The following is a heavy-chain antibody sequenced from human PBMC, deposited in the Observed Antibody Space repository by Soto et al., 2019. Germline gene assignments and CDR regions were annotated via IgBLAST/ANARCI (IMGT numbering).Heavy chain of an antibody. CDR2: MNSNNGNT. J-gene: IGHJ6*02. V-gene: IGHV1-8*01. D-gene: IGHD3-10*01. CDR1: GNTFSNYD. CDR3: ARRRRAIISKYYALDV. Sequence: QMQLVQSGAEVKKPGASVKVSCKAFGNTFSNYDINWVRQATGQGLEWMGWMNSNNGNTGYAQKFQGRVTMTWNTSISTAYMELSSLRFEDTAVYYCARRRRAIISKYYALDVWGQGATVTVSS.